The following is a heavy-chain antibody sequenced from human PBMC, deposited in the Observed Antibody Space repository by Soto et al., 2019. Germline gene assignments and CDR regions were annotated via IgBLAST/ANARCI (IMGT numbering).Heavy chain of an antibody. D-gene: IGHD6-19*01. J-gene: IGHJ4*02. V-gene: IGHV4-39*01. CDR2: IYYSGST. CDR3: ASTPNVIAVAGTHDY. CDR1: GGSISSSSYY. Sequence: QLQLQESGPGLVKPSETLSLTCTVSGGSISSSSYYWGWIRQPPGKGLEWIGSIYYSGSTYYNPSLKSRVTISVDTSKNQFSLKLSSVTAADTAVYYCASTPNVIAVAGTHDYWGQGTLVTVSS.